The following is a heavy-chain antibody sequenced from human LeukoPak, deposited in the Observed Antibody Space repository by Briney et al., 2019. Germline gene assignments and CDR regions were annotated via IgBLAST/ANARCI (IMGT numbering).Heavy chain of an antibody. CDR2: IYSSGST. D-gene: IGHD2-21*01. CDR1: GFNVNNAW. J-gene: IGHJ4*02. CDR3: ARFACCGGHCWYYFDY. Sequence: PGGSLRLSCAASGFNVNNAWMSWIRQPPGKGLEWIGYIYSSGSTNYNPSLKSRVTVSVDTSKNQFSLKLSSVTAADTAVYYCARFACCGGHCWYYFDYWGQGSLVTVSS. V-gene: IGHV4-59*02.